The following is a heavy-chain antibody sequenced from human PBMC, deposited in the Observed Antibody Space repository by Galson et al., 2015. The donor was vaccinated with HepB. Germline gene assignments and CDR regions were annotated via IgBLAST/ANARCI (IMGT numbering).Heavy chain of an antibody. Sequence: SLRLSCAASGFTFSSYAMSWVRQAPGKGLEWVSAISGSGGSTYYADSVKGRFTISRDNSKNTLYLQMNSLRAEDTAVYCCAPVPYGDYVFFDYWGQGTLVTVSS. CDR1: GFTFSSYA. D-gene: IGHD4-17*01. V-gene: IGHV3-23*01. J-gene: IGHJ4*02. CDR2: ISGSGGST. CDR3: APVPYGDYVFFDY.